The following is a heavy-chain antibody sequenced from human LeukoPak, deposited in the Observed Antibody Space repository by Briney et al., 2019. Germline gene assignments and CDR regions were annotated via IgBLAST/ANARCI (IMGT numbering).Heavy chain of an antibody. J-gene: IGHJ3*02. CDR1: GGSIIGYY. D-gene: IGHD6-6*01. Sequence: SETLSFTCTDSGGSIIGYYWSWTLQPPGKGLEWIGYIYYSGSTNYNPSLKSRLTISIDTSENQFSLKLSSVTATDTAVYCCAREYSSSSGRRAFDIWGQGTMVTVSS. CDR2: IYYSGST. CDR3: AREYSSSSGRRAFDI. V-gene: IGHV4-59*08.